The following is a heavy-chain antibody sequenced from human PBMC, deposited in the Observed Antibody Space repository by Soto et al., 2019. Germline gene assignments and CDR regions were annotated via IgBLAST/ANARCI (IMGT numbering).Heavy chain of an antibody. CDR1: GYTFTSYG. Sequence: QVQLVQSGAEVKKPGASVKVSCKASGYTFTSYGISWVRQAPGQGLEWMGWISDYNGNTNYAQKFQGRVTMTTDTSMSTAYMDLKSLRSDETGVYYCARRGLYNDFWSGYLDLWGRGTLLTVSS. CDR2: ISDYNGNT. V-gene: IGHV1-18*01. D-gene: IGHD3-3*01. J-gene: IGHJ2*01. CDR3: ARRGLYNDFWSGYLDL.